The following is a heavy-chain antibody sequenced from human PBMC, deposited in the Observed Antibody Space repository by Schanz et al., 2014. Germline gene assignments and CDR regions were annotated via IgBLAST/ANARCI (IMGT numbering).Heavy chain of an antibody. V-gene: IGHV3-48*01. Sequence: ASGFTVSSNYMSWVRQDPGKGLEWVSYISSSSSSIYYADSVKGRFTISRDIAKKSRHLRIQSLRGEDTAVYYRARVRYVDLWGR. D-gene: IGHD3-10*01. J-gene: IGHJ2*01. CDR2: ISSSSSSI. CDR1: GFTVSSNY. CDR3: ARVRYVDL.